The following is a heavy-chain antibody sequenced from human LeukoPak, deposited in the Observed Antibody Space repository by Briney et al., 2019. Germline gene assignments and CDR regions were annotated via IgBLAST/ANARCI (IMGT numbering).Heavy chain of an antibody. V-gene: IGHV3-23*01. CDR2: ISGSGGST. CDR3: AKEGPSSSTNSYYFAY. D-gene: IGHD2-2*01. J-gene: IGHJ4*02. CDR1: GFTFSSYG. Sequence: GGSLRLSCAASGFTFSSYGMSWVRQAPGKGLEWVSAISGSGGSTYYADSVKGRFTISRDNSKNTLYLQMNSMRAEDTAVYYCAKEGPSSSTNSYYFAYWGQGTLVTVSS.